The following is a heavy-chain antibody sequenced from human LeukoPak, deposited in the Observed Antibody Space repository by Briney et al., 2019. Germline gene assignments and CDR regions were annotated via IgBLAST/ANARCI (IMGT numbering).Heavy chain of an antibody. V-gene: IGHV3-30*01. D-gene: IGHD5-24*01. CDR3: ARERRRDGYNYKDY. J-gene: IGHJ4*02. Sequence: GRSLRLSCAASGFTFSSYAMHWVRQAPGKGLEWVAVISYDGSYQAYADSVKGRFTVSRDSSKNTLYLQLNSLRPEDTGLYYCARERRRDGYNYKDYWGQGTQVSVSS. CDR1: GFTFSSYA. CDR2: ISYDGSYQ.